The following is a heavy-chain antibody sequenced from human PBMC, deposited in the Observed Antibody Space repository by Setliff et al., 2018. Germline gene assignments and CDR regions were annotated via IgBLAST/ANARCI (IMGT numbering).Heavy chain of an antibody. Sequence: PSETLSLTCKVSGDSMNSGVYYWAWIRQPPGKGLEWIGRIYSGGTTYSNASLASRLTISVDTAKNQFSLKLTSVTASDTAVYYCARTGTYRYFDSWGQGTRVTVSS. V-gene: IGHV4-39*01. CDR2: IYSGGTT. J-gene: IGHJ4*02. CDR1: GDSMNSGVYY. D-gene: IGHD1-7*01. CDR3: ARTGTYRYFDS.